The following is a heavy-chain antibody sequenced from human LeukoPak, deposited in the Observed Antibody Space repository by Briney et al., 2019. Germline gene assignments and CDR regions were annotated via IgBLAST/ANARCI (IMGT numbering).Heavy chain of an antibody. CDR1: GGSISSSNW. Sequence: SETLSLTCTVSGGSISSSNWWSWVRQPPGKGLEWIGEIYHSGNTNYNPSLKSRVTISVDRSNNPFPLNVSSVTAADTAVYYCARDRLYGAYDYWGQGTLVTVSS. J-gene: IGHJ4*02. V-gene: IGHV4-4*02. D-gene: IGHD4/OR15-4a*01. CDR2: IYHSGNT. CDR3: ARDRLYGAYDY.